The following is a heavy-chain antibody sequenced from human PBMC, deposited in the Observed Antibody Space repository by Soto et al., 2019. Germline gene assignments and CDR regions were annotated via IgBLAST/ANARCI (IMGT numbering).Heavy chain of an antibody. V-gene: IGHV3-64D*08. Sequence: GGSLRLSCSASGFTFSSYAMHLVRQAPGKGLEYVSAISSNGGSTYYADSVKGRFTISRDNSKNTLYLQMSSLRAEDTAVYYCVKDFYDILTGYWADPWGQGTLVTVSS. J-gene: IGHJ5*02. CDR2: ISSNGGST. D-gene: IGHD3-9*01. CDR3: VKDFYDILTGYWADP. CDR1: GFTFSSYA.